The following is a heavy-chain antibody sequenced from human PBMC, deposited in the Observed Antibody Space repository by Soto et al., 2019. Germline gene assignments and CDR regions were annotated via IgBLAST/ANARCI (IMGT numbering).Heavy chain of an antibody. CDR2: IIPIQGKA. J-gene: IGHJ6*03. CDR3: AKSLLFVDHGYMDV. CDR1: GGSFTSYS. D-gene: IGHD2-21*01. V-gene: IGHV1-69*02. Sequence: QVQLVQSGAELKKPGSSVKVSCEASGGSFTSYSFTWVRQAPGQGLEWMGRIIPIQGKANYALKFQDRVTITADRSTRTVYMELTSLRPEDTAVYFCAKSLLFVDHGYMDVWGKGTTVTASS.